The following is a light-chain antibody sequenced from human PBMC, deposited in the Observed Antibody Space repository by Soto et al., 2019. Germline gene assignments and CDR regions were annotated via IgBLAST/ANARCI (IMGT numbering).Light chain of an antibody. CDR2: AAS. CDR1: QSISRF. V-gene: IGKV1-39*01. Sequence: DIQMTQSPSSLSASVGDRVTITCRASQSISRFLNWYQQKSGKPPQLLIYAASSLQSGVPSRFSGSGSGTVFTLTISSLQPEDFATYYCQQTYITPPWTFGQGSKVEIK. CDR3: QQTYITPPWT. J-gene: IGKJ1*01.